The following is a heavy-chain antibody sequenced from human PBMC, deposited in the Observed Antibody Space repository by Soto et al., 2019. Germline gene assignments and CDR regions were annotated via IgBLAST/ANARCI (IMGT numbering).Heavy chain of an antibody. V-gene: IGHV3-30*18. J-gene: IGHJ4*02. Sequence: QAQLVESGGGVVQPGRSLRLSCAASGFTFSSYGMHWVRQAPGKGLEWVAVISYDGSNKYYADSVKGRFTISRDNSKNTLYLQMNSLRAEDTAVYYCAKDKESGLVPADFDYWGQGTLVTVSS. CDR3: AKDKESGLVPADFDY. D-gene: IGHD2-2*01. CDR2: ISYDGSNK. CDR1: GFTFSSYG.